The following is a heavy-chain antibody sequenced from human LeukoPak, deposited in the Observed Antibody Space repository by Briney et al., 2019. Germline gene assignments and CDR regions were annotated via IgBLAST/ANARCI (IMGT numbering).Heavy chain of an antibody. CDR2: IFYTGKT. CDR1: GGSVYTSDYY. J-gene: IGHJ4*02. D-gene: IGHD3-9*01. V-gene: IGHV4-39*01. CDR3: ARHSQTGWVFDY. Sequence: SETLSLTCTVSGGSVYTSDYYWGWVRQPPGKGPEWTGDIFYTGKTNYNPSLKSRVSISIDTSKNQFSLKLSSVTAADTAVYYCARHSQTGWVFDYWGQGTLVTVSS.